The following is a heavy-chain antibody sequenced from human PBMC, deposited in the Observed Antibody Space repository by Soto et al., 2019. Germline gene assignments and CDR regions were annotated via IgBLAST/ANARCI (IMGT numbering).Heavy chain of an antibody. V-gene: IGHV7-4-1*01. CDR1: GYSFTRYS. CDR3: ARDRASGSFDY. Sequence: GASVKVSCKGSGYSFTRYSINWLRQAPGQGFEWMGWINPNTGKPTYDQGFTGRFVFSVDTSVSTVYLQISSLKADDSAVYYCARDRASGSFDYWGQGTQVTVYS. J-gene: IGHJ4*02. CDR2: INPNTGKP. D-gene: IGHD1-26*01.